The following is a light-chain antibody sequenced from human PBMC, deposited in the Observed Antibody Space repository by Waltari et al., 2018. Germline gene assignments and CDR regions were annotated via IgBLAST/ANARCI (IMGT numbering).Light chain of an antibody. CDR3: QQYSSFSGT. CDR2: RAS. J-gene: IGKJ2*02. CDR1: QNIGNS. Sequence: DIQMTQSPSTLSASVGDRVTFTCRAGQNIGNSLAWYQQKPGEAPKLLIFRASSLESGVPSRFSGSGSGIEFALTISSLQPDDFATYYCQQYSSFSGTFGQGTKLEIK. V-gene: IGKV1-5*03.